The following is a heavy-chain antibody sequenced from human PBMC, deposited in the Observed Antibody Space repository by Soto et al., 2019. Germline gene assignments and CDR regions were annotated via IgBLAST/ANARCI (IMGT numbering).Heavy chain of an antibody. CDR3: ARNFVGTIDFDF. CDR1: GYTFNSYA. CDR2: IHAGNGNT. J-gene: IGHJ4*02. D-gene: IGHD1-26*01. V-gene: IGHV1-3*01. Sequence: QVQLVQSGAEVKKPGASVKVSCKASGYTFNSYALHWVRQAPGHRLEWMGWIHAGNGNTKYSRKFQDRVTITRDTSASAAYMELSSLRSEDTAVYYCARNFVGTIDFDFWGQGTLVTVSS.